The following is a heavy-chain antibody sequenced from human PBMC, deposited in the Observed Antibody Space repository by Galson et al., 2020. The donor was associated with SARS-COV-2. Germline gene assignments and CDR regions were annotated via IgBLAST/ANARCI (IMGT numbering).Heavy chain of an antibody. CDR2: IKSKTDGGTT. Sequence: GGSLRLSCAASGFTFSNAWMSWVRQAPGKGLEWVGRIKSKTDGGTTDYAAPVKGRFTISRDDSKNTLYLQMNSLKTEDTALYYCTTDLYYYDSSGYRFDLWGRGTLVTVSS. CDR1: GFTFSNAW. V-gene: IGHV3-15*01. J-gene: IGHJ2*01. CDR3: TTDLYYYDSSGYRFDL. D-gene: IGHD3-22*01.